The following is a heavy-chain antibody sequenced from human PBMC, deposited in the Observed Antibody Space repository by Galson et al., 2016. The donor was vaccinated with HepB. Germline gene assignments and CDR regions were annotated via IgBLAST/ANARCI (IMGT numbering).Heavy chain of an antibody. CDR3: ARDKSFYYYGMDV. J-gene: IGHJ6*02. Sequence: SLRLSCAASGFAFSGSAMHWVRQAPGKGLEWVAAISYHGSDKYYAYSVKGRVTISRDNSNNTLYLQMTSLSPEDTAVYYCARDKSFYYYGMDVWGQGTTVTVSS. CDR2: ISYHGSDK. CDR1: GFAFSGSA. V-gene: IGHV3-30-3*01.